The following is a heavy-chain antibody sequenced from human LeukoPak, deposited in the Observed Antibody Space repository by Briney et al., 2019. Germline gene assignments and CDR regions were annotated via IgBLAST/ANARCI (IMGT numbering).Heavy chain of an antibody. V-gene: IGHV3-9*01. J-gene: IGHJ4*02. CDR1: GFTFDDYA. D-gene: IGHD4-17*01. CDR3: AKAMTTVTPFDY. Sequence: PGGSLRLSCAASGFTFDDYAMHWVRQAPGQGLEWVSGISWNSGSIGYADSVKGRFTISRDNAKNSLYLQMNSLRAEDTAVYYCAKAMTTVTPFDYWGQGTLVTVSS. CDR2: ISWNSGSI.